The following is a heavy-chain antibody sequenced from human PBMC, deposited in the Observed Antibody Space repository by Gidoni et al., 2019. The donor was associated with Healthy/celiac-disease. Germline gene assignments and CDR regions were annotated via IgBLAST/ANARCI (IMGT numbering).Heavy chain of an antibody. CDR3: ARDVPAGVFDY. Sequence: EVQLVESGGGLVQHGGSMRLSCAASGFTVSSNDMSWVRQAPGKGLGWVSVIYSGGSTYYADSVKGRFTISRDNSKNTLYLQMNSRRAEDTAVYYCARDVPAGVFDYWGQGTLVTVSS. D-gene: IGHD2-2*01. CDR1: GFTVSSND. J-gene: IGHJ4*02. CDR2: IYSGGST. V-gene: IGHV3-66*01.